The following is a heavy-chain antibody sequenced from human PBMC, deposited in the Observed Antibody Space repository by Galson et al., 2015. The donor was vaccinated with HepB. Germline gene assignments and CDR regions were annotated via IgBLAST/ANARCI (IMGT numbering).Heavy chain of an antibody. CDR3: ARDSRVSGYLDY. CDR1: GFTFSSYS. Sequence: SLRLSCAASGFTFSSYSMNWVRQAPGKGLEWVSSISSSSSYIYYADSVKGRFTISRDNAKNSLYLQMNSLRAEDTAVYYCARDSRVSGYLDYWGQGTLVTVSS. CDR2: ISSSSSYI. J-gene: IGHJ4*02. V-gene: IGHV3-21*01. D-gene: IGHD3-9*01.